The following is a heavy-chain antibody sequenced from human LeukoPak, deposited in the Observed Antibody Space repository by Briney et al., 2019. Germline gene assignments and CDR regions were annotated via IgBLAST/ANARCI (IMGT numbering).Heavy chain of an antibody. Sequence: SETLSLTCTVSGDSISGFYWSWIRQPAGKGLQWIGRISTSGSTNYSPSLKSRVTMSVDRSTNEFSLTVRSVTAADTALYYCARGLPSYGDYVDYYFYMDVWGKGTTVTVSS. CDR1: GDSISGFY. CDR2: ISTSGST. J-gene: IGHJ6*03. CDR3: ARGLPSYGDYVDYYFYMDV. D-gene: IGHD4-17*01. V-gene: IGHV4-4*07.